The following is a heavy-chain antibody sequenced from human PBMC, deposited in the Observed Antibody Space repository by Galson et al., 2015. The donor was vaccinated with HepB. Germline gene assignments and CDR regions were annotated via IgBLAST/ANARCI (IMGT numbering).Heavy chain of an antibody. CDR3: ARAPHSGYYGMDV. D-gene: IGHD1-26*01. V-gene: IGHV3-64*01. Sequence: SLRLSCAASGFTFSSYAMHWVRQAPGKGLEYVSAISSNGGSTYYANSVKGRVTISRDNSKNTLYLQMGSLRAEDMAVYYCARAPHSGYYGMDVWGQGTTVTVSS. CDR1: GFTFSSYA. J-gene: IGHJ6*02. CDR2: ISSNGGST.